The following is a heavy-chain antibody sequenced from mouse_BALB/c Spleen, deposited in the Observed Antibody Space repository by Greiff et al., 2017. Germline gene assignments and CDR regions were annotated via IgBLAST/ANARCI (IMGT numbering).Heavy chain of an antibody. V-gene: IGHV1-4*02. J-gene: IGHJ4*01. CDR1: GYTFTSYT. CDR3: ALSTMITTDAMDY. D-gene: IGHD2-4*01. Sequence: QVQLKESAAELARPGASVKMSCKASGYTFTSYTMHWVKQRPGQGLEWIGYINPSSGYTEYNQKFKDKTTLTADKSSSTAYMQLSSLTSEDSAVYYCALSTMITTDAMDYWGQGTSVTVSS. CDR2: INPSSGYT.